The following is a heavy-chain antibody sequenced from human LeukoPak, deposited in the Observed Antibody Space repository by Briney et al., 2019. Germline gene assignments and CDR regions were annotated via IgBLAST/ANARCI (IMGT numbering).Heavy chain of an antibody. Sequence: GGSLRLSCAASGVSLCSSFRGWVRQAPGKGLEWVSIIHSDGTSDYVDSARGRFAISRDNSKDIFYLQMNSLRVEDTAVYYCVRDRSGTYLDYWGQGTLVTVSS. CDR3: VRDRSGTYLDY. CDR2: IHSDGTS. V-gene: IGHV3-66*01. CDR1: GVSLCSSF. D-gene: IGHD1-1*01. J-gene: IGHJ4*02.